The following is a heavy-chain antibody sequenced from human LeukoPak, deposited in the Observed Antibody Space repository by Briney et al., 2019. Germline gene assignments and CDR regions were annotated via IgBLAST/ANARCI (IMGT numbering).Heavy chain of an antibody. CDR3: AKLYCGGDCYSLYYYYYMDV. J-gene: IGHJ6*03. D-gene: IGHD2-21*02. V-gene: IGHV3-30*02. Sequence: PGGSLRLSCAASGFTFSSYGMHWVRQAPGKGLEWVACIRYDGSNKYCADSVKGRFTISRDNSKNTLYLQMNSLRADDTAMYYCAKLYCGGDCYSLYYYYYMDVWGKGTTVTVSS. CDR1: GFTFSSYG. CDR2: IRYDGSNK.